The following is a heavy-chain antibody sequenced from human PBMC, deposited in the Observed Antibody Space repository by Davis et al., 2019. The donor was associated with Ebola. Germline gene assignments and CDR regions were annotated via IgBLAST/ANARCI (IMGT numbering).Heavy chain of an antibody. CDR3: ARGYSSGWRPFDY. D-gene: IGHD6-19*01. V-gene: IGHV3-23*01. Sequence: GGSLRLSCAASGFTFSTYAMSWVRQAPGKGLEWVSGISGGGGVTYYADSVKGRFTISRDNSKNTLFLQMNSLRAEDTAVYYCARGYSSGWRPFDYWGQGTLVTVSS. CDR1: GFTFSTYA. J-gene: IGHJ4*02. CDR2: ISGGGGVT.